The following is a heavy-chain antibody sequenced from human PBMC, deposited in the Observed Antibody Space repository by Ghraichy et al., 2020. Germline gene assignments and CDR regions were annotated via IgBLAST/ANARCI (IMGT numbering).Heavy chain of an antibody. J-gene: IGHJ4*02. Sequence: SQTLSLTCAVSGGSFSSGDYSWSWIRQPPGRGLEWIAYIYSSGSTYYNPSLKSRLSISLDKSENQFSLNLTSVTAADTAVYYCARDGQLGGFDYWGQGTLVTVSS. V-gene: IGHV4-30-4*07. CDR2: IYSSGST. CDR3: ARDGQLGGFDY. D-gene: IGHD6-13*01. CDR1: GGSFSSGDYS.